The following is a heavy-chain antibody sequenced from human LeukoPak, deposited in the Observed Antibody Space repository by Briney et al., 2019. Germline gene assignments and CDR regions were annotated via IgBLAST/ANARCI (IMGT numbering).Heavy chain of an antibody. V-gene: IGHV4-39*01. CDR3: ARRDYDFWRGYAADGTPFDL. Sequence: SETLSLTCTVSGGSISSSSYYWGWIRQPPGKGLEWIGSIYFSGSTYYNPSLKSRVTISVDTSKNQFSLKLSSVIAADTAVYFCARRDYDFWRGYAADGTPFDLWGRGTLVTVSS. CDR1: GGSISSSSYY. D-gene: IGHD3-3*01. CDR2: IYFSGST. J-gene: IGHJ2*01.